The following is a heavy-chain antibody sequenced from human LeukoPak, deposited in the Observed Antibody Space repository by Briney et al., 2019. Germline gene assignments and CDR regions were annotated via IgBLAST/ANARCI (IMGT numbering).Heavy chain of an antibody. J-gene: IGHJ6*03. D-gene: IGHD6-13*01. CDR3: ARVGAGEGYYYYYMDV. Sequence: GGSLRLSCAASGFTFSSYSMNWVRQAPGKGLEWVSYISSSSSTIYYADSVKGRFTISRDNAKNSLYLQMNSLRAEDTAVYYCARVGAGEGYYYYYMDVWGKGTTVTVSS. CDR1: GFTFSSYS. V-gene: IGHV3-48*04. CDR2: ISSSSSTI.